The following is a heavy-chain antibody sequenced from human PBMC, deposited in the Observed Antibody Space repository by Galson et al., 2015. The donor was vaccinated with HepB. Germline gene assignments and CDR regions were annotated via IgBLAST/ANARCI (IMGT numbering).Heavy chain of an antibody. J-gene: IGHJ4*02. CDR2: KYYRSEYYV. CDR1: GDSVSSNSAT. D-gene: IGHD5/OR15-5a*01. Sequence: CAISGDSVSSNSATWNWFRQSPSRGLEWLGRKYYRSEYYVDYAVSVKSRITINPDTAGNQFSLQLNSVTPEDTAVYYCARVSYPSGPLDYWGQGTLVTVSS. CDR3: ARVSYPSGPLDY. V-gene: IGHV6-1*01.